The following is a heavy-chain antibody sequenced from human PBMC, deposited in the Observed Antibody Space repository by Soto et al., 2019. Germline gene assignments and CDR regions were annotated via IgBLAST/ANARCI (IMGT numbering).Heavy chain of an antibody. CDR2: IYYSGST. V-gene: IGHV4-39*01. CDR1: GGSISSSSYY. Sequence: QLQLQESGPGLVKPSETLSLTCTVSGGSISSSSYYWGWIRQPPGKGLEWIGSIYYSGSTYYNPSLQCAATLSVDTSKTQFSLKPSSVTAADTAVYYCATGITMVRGVIILYFAYWGQGTLVTVSS. CDR3: ATGITMVRGVIILYFAY. J-gene: IGHJ4*02. D-gene: IGHD3-10*01.